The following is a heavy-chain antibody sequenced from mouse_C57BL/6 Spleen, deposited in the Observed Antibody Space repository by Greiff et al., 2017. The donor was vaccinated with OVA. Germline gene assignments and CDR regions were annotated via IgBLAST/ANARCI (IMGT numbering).Heavy chain of an antibody. V-gene: IGHV5-9-1*02. J-gene: IGHJ2*01. CDR1: GFTFSSYA. Sequence: EVKLMKSGEGLVKPGGSLKLSCAASGFTFSSYAMSWVRQTPEKRLEWVAYISSGGDYIYYADTVKGRFTISRDNARNTLYLQMSSLKSEDTAMYYCTREGVSLYYFDYWGQGTTLTVSS. D-gene: IGHD6-2*01. CDR3: TREGVSLYYFDY. CDR2: ISSGGDYI.